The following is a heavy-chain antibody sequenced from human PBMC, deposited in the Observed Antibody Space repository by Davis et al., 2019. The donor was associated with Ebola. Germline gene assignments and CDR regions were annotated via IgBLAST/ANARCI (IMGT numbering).Heavy chain of an antibody. D-gene: IGHD4-17*01. V-gene: IGHV3-66*04. CDR1: GFTFSSYW. CDR3: ARHVYGDFWYFDL. CDR2: IYRDERT. J-gene: IGHJ2*01. Sequence: GGSLRLSCAASGFTFSSYWMSWVRQAPGKGPEWVSVIYRDERTYYANSVRGRFTISRDNSKNTVYLQMDSLRVEDTAMYYCARHVYGDFWYFDLWGRGTRVTVSS.